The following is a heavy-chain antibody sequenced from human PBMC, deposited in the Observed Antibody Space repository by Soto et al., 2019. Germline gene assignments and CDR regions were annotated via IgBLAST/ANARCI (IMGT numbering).Heavy chain of an antibody. Sequence: GGSLRLSCAAFGFTVSGKKYVAWVRQAPGKGLEWVSALYDLDGTYYADSVKGRFTTSSDSSRTTVYLQMNSLRPDDTAVYSCATWHLQEHAYDIWGQGTMVTVS. D-gene: IGHD1-1*01. CDR3: ATWHLQEHAYDI. CDR2: LYDLDGT. CDR1: GFTVSGKKY. J-gene: IGHJ3*02. V-gene: IGHV3-53*01.